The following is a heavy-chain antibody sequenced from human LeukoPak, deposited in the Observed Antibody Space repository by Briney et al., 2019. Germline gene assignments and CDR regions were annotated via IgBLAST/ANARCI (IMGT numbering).Heavy chain of an antibody. CDR1: GFTVSSNY. CDR3: ARGRPGYYFDY. Sequence: QSGGSLRLSCAASGFTVSSNYMNWVRQAPGKGLEWVSVFYTSGSTYYADSVKGRFTISRDNSKNTLYLEMNSLRAEDTAVYHCARGRPGYYFDYWGQGTLVTVSS. CDR2: FYTSGST. D-gene: IGHD1-1*01. J-gene: IGHJ4*02. V-gene: IGHV3-53*01.